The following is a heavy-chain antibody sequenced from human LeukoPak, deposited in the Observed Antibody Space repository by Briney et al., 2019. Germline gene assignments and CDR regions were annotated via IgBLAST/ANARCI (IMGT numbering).Heavy chain of an antibody. CDR3: ASPVFTYYYDSSGFDAFDI. Sequence: GESLKISCKGSGYSFTSYWIGWVRQMPGKGLEWMGIIYPGDSDTRYSPSFQGQVTISADKSISTAYLQWSSLKASDTAMYYCASPVFTYYYDSSGFDAFDIWGQGTMVTVPS. CDR1: GYSFTSYW. CDR2: IYPGDSDT. J-gene: IGHJ3*02. D-gene: IGHD3-22*01. V-gene: IGHV5-51*01.